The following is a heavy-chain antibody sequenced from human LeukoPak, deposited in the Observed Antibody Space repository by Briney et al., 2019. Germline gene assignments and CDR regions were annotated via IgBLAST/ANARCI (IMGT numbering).Heavy chain of an antibody. CDR2: IYYSGST. D-gene: IGHD6-13*01. Sequence: PSQTLSLTCTVSGGSISSGGYYWSWIRQHPGEGLEWIGYIYYSGSTYYNPSLKSRVTISVDTSKNQFSLKLSSVTAADTAVYYCARAAWGGSSSWYPLDYWGQGTLVTVSS. CDR3: ARAAWGGSSSWYPLDY. J-gene: IGHJ4*02. V-gene: IGHV4-31*03. CDR1: GGSISSGGYY.